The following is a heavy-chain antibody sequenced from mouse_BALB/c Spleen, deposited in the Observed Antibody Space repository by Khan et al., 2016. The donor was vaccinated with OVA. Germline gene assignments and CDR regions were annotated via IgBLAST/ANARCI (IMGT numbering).Heavy chain of an antibody. D-gene: IGHD2-2*01. V-gene: IGHV1S135*01. J-gene: IGHJ3*01. Sequence: VQLKESGPELMKPGASVKISCKASGYSFTNYYIHWVIQSHGKSLEWIGYIDPFSGGTTYNQKFKGEATLTVDKSSSTAYIHLSNLTSEDSAVYYCTRHGFVAWFTYWGQGTLVTVSA. CDR2: IDPFSGGT. CDR1: GYSFTNYY. CDR3: TRHGFVAWFTY.